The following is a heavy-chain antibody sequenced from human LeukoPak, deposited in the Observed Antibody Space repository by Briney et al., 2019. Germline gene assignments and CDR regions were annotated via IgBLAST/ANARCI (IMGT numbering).Heavy chain of an antibody. D-gene: IGHD6-6*01. CDR1: GFTFNTYS. CDR3: AKDKPSSMYAFDI. Sequence: GGSLRLSCTASGFTFNTYSMNWVRQAPGKGLEWVASISDRGSYIYYTDSVKGRFTISRDNSKNTLYLQMNSLRAEDTAVYYCAKDKPSSMYAFDIWGQGTMVTVSS. J-gene: IGHJ3*02. V-gene: IGHV3-21*04. CDR2: ISDRGSYI.